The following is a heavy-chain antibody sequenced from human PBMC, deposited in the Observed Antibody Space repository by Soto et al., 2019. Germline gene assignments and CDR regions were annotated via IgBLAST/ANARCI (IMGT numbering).Heavy chain of an antibody. CDR2: IIPILGIA. Sequence: QVQLVQSGAEVKKPGSSGKVSCKASGGTFSSYTISWVRQAPGQGLEWMGRIIPILGIANYAQKFQGRVTITADKSTSTAYMELSSLRSEDTAVYYCARARNYCSSTSCYERHFDYWGQGTLVTVSS. V-gene: IGHV1-69*02. CDR1: GGTFSSYT. D-gene: IGHD2-2*01. CDR3: ARARNYCSSTSCYERHFDY. J-gene: IGHJ4*02.